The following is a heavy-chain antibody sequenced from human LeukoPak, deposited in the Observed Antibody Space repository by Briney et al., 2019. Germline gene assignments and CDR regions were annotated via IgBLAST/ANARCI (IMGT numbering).Heavy chain of an antibody. CDR1: GGSISSYY. CDR2: DYYSGST. D-gene: IGHD2-2*01. Sequence: SETLSLTCTVSGGSISSYYWTWIRQPPGKGLEYIGYDYYSGSTNYNPSLKNRVTISLDMSKNQFSLKLSSVTAADTAVYYCATLLPAAYFDFWGQGTLVTVSS. CDR3: ATLLPAAYFDF. V-gene: IGHV4-59*08. J-gene: IGHJ4*02.